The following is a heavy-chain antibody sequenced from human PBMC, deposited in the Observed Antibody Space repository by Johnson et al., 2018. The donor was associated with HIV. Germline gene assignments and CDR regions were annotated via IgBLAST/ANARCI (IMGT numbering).Heavy chain of an antibody. CDR1: GFIFVDYA. Sequence: QVQLVESGGGLVQPGRSLRLSCAASGFIFVDYAMHWVRQAPGKGLEWVSFIRFDGSDKYYADSVRGRFTISRDNSNNTLFLQMNSLRAEDTAIYFCAKVADPYCGGDCYSWLFAFDIWGQGTVVTVSS. J-gene: IGHJ3*02. D-gene: IGHD2-21*02. V-gene: IGHV3-30*02. CDR2: IRFDGSDK. CDR3: AKVADPYCGGDCYSWLFAFDI.